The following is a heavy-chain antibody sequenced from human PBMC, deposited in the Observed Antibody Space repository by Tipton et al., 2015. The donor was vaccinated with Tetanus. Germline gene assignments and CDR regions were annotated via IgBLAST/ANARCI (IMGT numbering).Heavy chain of an antibody. D-gene: IGHD6-19*01. J-gene: IGHJ4*02. CDR1: GYTFTTYG. Sequence: QVQLVQSGAEVKKPGASVKVSRKASGYTFTTYGINWVRQAPGQGLEWMGWNGGYNGDTNYAQRFQGRVTMTTDTSTNTAYMELRSLRSDDTAFYYCARLVRQWLVPEDYWGQGTLVTVSS. CDR3: ARLVRQWLVPEDY. CDR2: NGGYNGDT. V-gene: IGHV1-18*01.